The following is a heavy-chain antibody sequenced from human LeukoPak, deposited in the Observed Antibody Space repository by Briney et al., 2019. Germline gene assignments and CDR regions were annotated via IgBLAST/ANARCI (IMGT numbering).Heavy chain of an antibody. CDR2: IYYSGST. CDR3: ARVGYYYYGMDV. V-gene: IGHV4-39*07. J-gene: IGHJ6*02. CDR1: GGSISSGSYY. Sequence: SETLSLTCTVSGGSISSGSYYWSWIRQPAGKGLEWIGSIYYSGSTYYNPSLKSRVTISVDTSKNQFSLKLSSVTAADTAVYYCARVGYYYYGMDVWGQGTTVTVSS.